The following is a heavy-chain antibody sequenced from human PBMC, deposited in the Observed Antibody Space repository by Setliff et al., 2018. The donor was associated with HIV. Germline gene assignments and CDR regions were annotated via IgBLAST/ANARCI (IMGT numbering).Heavy chain of an antibody. J-gene: IGHJ4*02. CDR3: ARVFEIAAAGFDY. CDR2: IYYSGST. D-gene: IGHD6-13*01. V-gene: IGHV4-61*03. CDR1: GDSVSSRSYY. Sequence: SETLSLTCTVSGDSVSSRSYYWSWIRQPPGKGLEWIGYIYYSGSTNYNPSLKSRVTISVDTSKNHFSLKLRSVTAADTAVYYCARVFEIAAAGFDYWGQGTLVTVSS.